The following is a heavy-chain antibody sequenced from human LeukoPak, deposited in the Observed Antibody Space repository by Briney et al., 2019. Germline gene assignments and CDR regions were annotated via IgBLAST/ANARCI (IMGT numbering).Heavy chain of an antibody. Sequence: GGSLRLSCAASGFTFSSYDMSWVRQAPGKGLKWVSVISGSGGSTYYADSVKGRFAISRDNSEKKLYLQMNSLRAEDTAVYYCAKDRHAPGRYCSSTSCLPFDPWGQGTLVTVSS. CDR1: GFTFSSYD. J-gene: IGHJ5*02. CDR2: ISGSGGST. D-gene: IGHD2-2*01. V-gene: IGHV3-23*01. CDR3: AKDRHAPGRYCSSTSCLPFDP.